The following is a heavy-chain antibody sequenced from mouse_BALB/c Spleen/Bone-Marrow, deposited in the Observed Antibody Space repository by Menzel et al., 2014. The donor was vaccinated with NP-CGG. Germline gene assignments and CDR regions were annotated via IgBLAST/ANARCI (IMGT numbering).Heavy chain of an antibody. Sequence: VKLMESGAELVRPGSSVKISCKASGYAFSGYWMNWVKQRPGQGLEWIGQIHPGDGDTDYNGKFKGKATLTADKSSSTAYMQLSSLTSEDSAVYFCARGGISVDYWGQGTTLTVSS. CDR3: ARGGISVDY. CDR2: IHPGDGDT. CDR1: GYAFSGYW. V-gene: IGHV1-80*01. J-gene: IGHJ2*01.